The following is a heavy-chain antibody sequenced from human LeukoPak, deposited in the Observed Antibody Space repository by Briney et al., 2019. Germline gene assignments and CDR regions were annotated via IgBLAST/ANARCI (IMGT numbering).Heavy chain of an antibody. CDR1: GFTFSSYA. D-gene: IGHD2-2*01. CDR2: ISGSGGST. Sequence: GVSLRLSCAASGFTFSSYAMSWVRQAPGKGLEWVSAISGSGGSTYYADSVKGRFTISRDNSKNTLYLQMNSLRAEDTAVYYCAKDRDIVVVPAANGGRFDYWGQGTLVTVSS. V-gene: IGHV3-23*01. J-gene: IGHJ4*02. CDR3: AKDRDIVVVPAANGGRFDY.